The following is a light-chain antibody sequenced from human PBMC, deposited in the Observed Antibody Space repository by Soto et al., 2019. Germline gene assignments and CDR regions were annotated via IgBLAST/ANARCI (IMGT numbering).Light chain of an antibody. J-gene: IGKJ1*01. CDR3: QQIDSSPWT. CDR2: GAS. Sequence: EIVLTQSPGTLYLSPGERASLSCRASQSVGRSYLAWYQQNPGRAPRLLIYGASRRATGIPDRFSGSGSGTDFTLTISGLEPEDFAMYYCQQIDSSPWTFGQGTKVDIK. CDR1: QSVGRSY. V-gene: IGKV3-20*01.